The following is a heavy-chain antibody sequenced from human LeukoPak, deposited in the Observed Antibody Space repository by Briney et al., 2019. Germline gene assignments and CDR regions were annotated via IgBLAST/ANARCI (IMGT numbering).Heavy chain of an antibody. CDR1: GYTFTSYD. J-gene: IGHJ4*02. Sequence: ASVKVSCKASGYTFTSYDINWVRQATGQGLEWMGWMNPNSGNTGYAQKFQGRVTMTRNTSISTAYMELSSLRSEDTAVYYCARDLGLLLWFGELGDYWGQGTLVTVSS. V-gene: IGHV1-8*01. D-gene: IGHD3-10*01. CDR2: MNPNSGNT. CDR3: ARDLGLLLWFGELGDY.